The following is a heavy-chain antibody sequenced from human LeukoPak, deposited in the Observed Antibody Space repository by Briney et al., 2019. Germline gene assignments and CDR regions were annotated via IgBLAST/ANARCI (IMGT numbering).Heavy chain of an antibody. CDR2: INPRDSET. J-gene: IGHJ4*02. CDR3: ARRDYGGHAAYFDY. V-gene: IGHV5-51*01. Sequence: PGAALEISFGGSGYAITSNWIGWVREMPGKGLEWMGIINPRDSETVYSPSFQGQVTMSVDKSISTAYLQWSSLEASDTAMYYCARRDYGGHAAYFDYWGQGTLVTVSS. CDR1: GYAITSNW. D-gene: IGHD4-23*01.